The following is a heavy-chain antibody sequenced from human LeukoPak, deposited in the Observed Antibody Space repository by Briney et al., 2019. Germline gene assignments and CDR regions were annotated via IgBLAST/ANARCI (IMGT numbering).Heavy chain of an antibody. CDR3: ARFRTHQYNWFDP. Sequence: ASVKVSCEASGYTFTGYYMHWGRQAPGQGLEWMGWINPNSGGTNYAQKFQGRVTMTRDTSISTAYMELSRLRSDDTAVYYCARFRTHQYNWFDPWGQGTLVTVSS. CDR1: GYTFTGYY. V-gene: IGHV1-2*02. D-gene: IGHD1-1*01. CDR2: INPNSGGT. J-gene: IGHJ5*02.